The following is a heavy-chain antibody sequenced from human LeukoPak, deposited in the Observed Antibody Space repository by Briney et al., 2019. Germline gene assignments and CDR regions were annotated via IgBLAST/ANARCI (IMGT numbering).Heavy chain of an antibody. CDR3: ARGGPIVAAGAAEYFQH. V-gene: IGHV4-59*01. J-gene: IGHJ1*01. CDR1: GGSISSYY. D-gene: IGHD6-13*01. Sequence: SETLSLTCTVSGGSISSYYWSWIRQPPGKGLEWIGYIYYSGSTNYNPSLKSRVTISVDTSKNQFSLKLSSVTAADTAVYYCARGGPIVAAGAAEYFQHWGQGTLVTVSS. CDR2: IYYSGST.